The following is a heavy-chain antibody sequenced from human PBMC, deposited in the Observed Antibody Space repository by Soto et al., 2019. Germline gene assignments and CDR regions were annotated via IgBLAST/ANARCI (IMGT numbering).Heavy chain of an antibody. CDR3: ARLIRCKTTSCYFEY. V-gene: IGHV4-39*01. CDR1: LGSISSSSYY. Sequence: SQTLSLTCPFSLGSISSSSYYLAFILQTPGKGLEWIGSIYYSGTTYYNPSLKSRVTISEDTSKNQFSLKLSSVTAADTAVFYCARLIRCKTTSCYFEYWGQGTLVTSPQ. CDR2: IYYSGTT. J-gene: IGHJ4*02. D-gene: IGHD2-2*01.